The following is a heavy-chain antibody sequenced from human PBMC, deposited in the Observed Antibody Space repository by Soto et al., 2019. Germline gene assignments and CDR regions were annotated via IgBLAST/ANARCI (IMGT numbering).Heavy chain of an antibody. J-gene: IGHJ4*02. CDR3: EKEVHCGGGSCSWSEGFDY. Sequence: QVQLVESGGGVVQPGRSLRLSCAASGFIFSSYGMHWVRQAPGKGLEWVAVISYEGSHTYYADSVKGRFTITRDNSKNTLYLQMNRLRPEDTAVYYCEKEVHCGGGSCSWSEGFDYWGQGTLLTVSS. V-gene: IGHV3-30*18. CDR1: GFIFSSYG. D-gene: IGHD2-15*01. CDR2: ISYEGSHT.